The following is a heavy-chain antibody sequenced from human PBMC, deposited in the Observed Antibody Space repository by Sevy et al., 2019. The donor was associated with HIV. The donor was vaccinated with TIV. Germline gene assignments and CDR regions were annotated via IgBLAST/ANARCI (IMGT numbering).Heavy chain of an antibody. Sequence: SETLSLTCTVSGGSISCSSYYWGWIRQPPGKGLEWIGSIYYSGSTYYNPSLKSRVTISVDTSKNQFSLKLSSVTAADTAVYYCASLGVPAGSRGGGTTPNYYYYGMDVWGQGTTVTVSS. V-gene: IGHV4-39*01. CDR3: ASLGVPAGSRGGGTTPNYYYYGMDV. D-gene: IGHD2-2*01. J-gene: IGHJ6*02. CDR1: GGSISCSSYY. CDR2: IYYSGST.